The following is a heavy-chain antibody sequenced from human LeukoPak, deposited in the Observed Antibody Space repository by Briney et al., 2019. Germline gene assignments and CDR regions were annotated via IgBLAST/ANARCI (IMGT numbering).Heavy chain of an antibody. D-gene: IGHD5-18*01. Sequence: GESLRLSCAASGFTFSSYGMHWVRQAPGKGLEWVAVISYDGSNKYYADSVKGRFTISRDNSKNTLYLQMNSLRAEDTAVYYCAKDPGGRGYSYIAWGQGTLVTVSS. J-gene: IGHJ4*02. CDR3: AKDPGGRGYSYIA. V-gene: IGHV3-30*18. CDR1: GFTFSSYG. CDR2: ISYDGSNK.